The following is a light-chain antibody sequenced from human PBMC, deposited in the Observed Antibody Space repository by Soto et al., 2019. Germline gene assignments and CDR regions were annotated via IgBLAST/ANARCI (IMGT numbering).Light chain of an antibody. CDR1: QTVSKNY. CDR3: QQYAVSPIT. CDR2: AAS. J-gene: IGKJ5*01. V-gene: IGKV3-20*01. Sequence: PVECATLSFRASQTVSKNYLAWYQQKAGQAPRLVIYAASTRATGIPDRFSGSGSGTDFTLTISRLEPEDFAVFYCQQYAVSPITFGQGTRLDI.